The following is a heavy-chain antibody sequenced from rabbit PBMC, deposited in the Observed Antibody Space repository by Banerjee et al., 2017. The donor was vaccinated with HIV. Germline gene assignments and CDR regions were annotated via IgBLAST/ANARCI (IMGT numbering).Heavy chain of an antibody. D-gene: IGHD1-1*01. CDR2: IYTGSGGST. Sequence: EESGGDLVQPEGSLTLTCKASGLDFSSSYWICWVRQAPGKGLEWIACIYTGSGGSTYYASWAKGRFTISKTSSTTVTLQMTSLTAADTATYFCARDVSNTNYYFNLWGPGTLVTVS. CDR3: ARDVSNTNYYFNL. J-gene: IGHJ4*01. CDR1: GLDFSSSYW. V-gene: IGHV1S45*01.